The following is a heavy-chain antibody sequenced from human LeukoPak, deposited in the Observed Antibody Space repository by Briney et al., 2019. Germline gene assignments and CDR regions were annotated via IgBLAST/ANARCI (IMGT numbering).Heavy chain of an antibody. D-gene: IGHD2-15*01. Sequence: SETLSLTCAVYGGPFTTYYWSWIRQPPGKGLEWIGDIYHTGSTTYNPSLKSRVTMSVDTSKNQFSLKLSSVTAADTAVYYCARVSSVVALNWFDPWGQGTLVTVSS. CDR1: GGPFTTYY. V-gene: IGHV4-34*01. CDR3: ARVSSVVALNWFDP. CDR2: IYHTGST. J-gene: IGHJ5*02.